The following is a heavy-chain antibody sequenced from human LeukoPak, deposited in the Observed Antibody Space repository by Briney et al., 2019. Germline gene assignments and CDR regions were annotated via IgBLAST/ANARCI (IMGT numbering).Heavy chain of an antibody. V-gene: IGHV1-2*02. CDR3: ARDPKSQLLLDY. D-gene: IGHD2-2*01. CDR2: INPYSGAI. Sequence: ASVKVSCKSSGCTFTDEYIHWVRQAPRRGLEWMGWINPYSGAINYAQKFQGRVTLTRDTSISTAYMELSRLTSGDTAVYYCARDPKSQLLLDYWGQGTLVTVSS. J-gene: IGHJ4*02. CDR1: GCTFTDEY.